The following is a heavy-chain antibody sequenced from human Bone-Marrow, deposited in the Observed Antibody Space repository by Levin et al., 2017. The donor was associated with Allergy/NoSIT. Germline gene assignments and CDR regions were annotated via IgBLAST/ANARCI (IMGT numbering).Heavy chain of an antibody. CDR3: GRHYSSGGLPTFDP. V-gene: IGHV4-31*03. D-gene: IGHD3-10*01. Sequence: LRLSCKVSGGSISSGGYYWSWLRQPPGKGLEWIGYIHYSGNTYYNPSLKSRVVLSVDTSKNHISLRLSSPTAADTAVYYGGRHYSSGGLPTFDPWGQGTLVTVSS. J-gene: IGHJ5*02. CDR2: IHYSGNT. CDR1: GGSISSGGYY.